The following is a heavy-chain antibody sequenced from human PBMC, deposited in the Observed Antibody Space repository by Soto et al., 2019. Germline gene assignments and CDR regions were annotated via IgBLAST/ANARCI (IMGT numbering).Heavy chain of an antibody. CDR1: GGSFSGYY. J-gene: IGHJ5*02. CDR2: IYHSGST. Sequence: KTSETLSLTCAVYGGSFSGYYWTWIRQPPGKGLEWIGYIYHSGSTYYNPSLKSRVTISVDRSKNQFSLKLSSVTAADTAVYYCARVPSPWGQGTLVTVSS. V-gene: IGHV4-34*01. CDR3: ARVPSP.